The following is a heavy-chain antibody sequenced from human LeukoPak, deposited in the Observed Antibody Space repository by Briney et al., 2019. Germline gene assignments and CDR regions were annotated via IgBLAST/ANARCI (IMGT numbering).Heavy chain of an antibody. Sequence: GGSLRLSCTASGFTFGDYAMSWVRQAPGKGLEWVGFIRSKAYGGTTEYAASVKGRFTISRDDSKSIAYLQMNSLKTEDTAVYYCTRDVFYNSSGYYDYWGQGTLVTVSS. J-gene: IGHJ4*02. CDR3: TRDVFYNSSGYYDY. CDR2: IRSKAYGGTT. V-gene: IGHV3-49*04. CDR1: GFTFGDYA. D-gene: IGHD3-22*01.